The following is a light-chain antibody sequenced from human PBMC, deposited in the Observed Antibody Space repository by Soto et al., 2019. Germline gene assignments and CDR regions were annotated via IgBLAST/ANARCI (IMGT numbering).Light chain of an antibody. CDR3: GTWDSSLSVLV. Sequence: QSVLTQPPSVSAAPGQGVTMSCSGTSSNIGRNFVAWYQQLPGTAPKLLIYDDTKRPYGIPGRFSASKSGTSATLAITGLQTGDKADYYCGTWDSSLSVLVFGGGTKLTVL. CDR2: DDT. J-gene: IGLJ3*02. V-gene: IGLV1-51*01. CDR1: SSNIGRNF.